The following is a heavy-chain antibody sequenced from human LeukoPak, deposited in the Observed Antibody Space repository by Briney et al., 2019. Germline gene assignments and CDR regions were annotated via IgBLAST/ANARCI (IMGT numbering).Heavy chain of an antibody. J-gene: IGHJ6*04. CDR2: IYYSGST. CDR1: GGSFSGYY. V-gene: IGHV4-59*08. D-gene: IGHD6-13*01. Sequence: PSETLSLTCAVYGGSFSGYYWSWIRQPPGKGLEWIGYIYYSGSTNYNPSLKSRVTISVDTSKNQFSLKLSSVTAADTAVYYCARLAWDSSWGPGDVWGKGTTVTVSS. CDR3: ARLAWDSSWGPGDV.